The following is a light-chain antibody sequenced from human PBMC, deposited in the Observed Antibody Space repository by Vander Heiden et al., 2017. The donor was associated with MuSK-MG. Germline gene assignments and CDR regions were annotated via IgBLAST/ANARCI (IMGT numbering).Light chain of an antibody. CDR3: CSYAGTSTWV. CDR2: EVN. J-gene: IGLJ3*02. Sequence: QSALTQPASVSGSPGQSITVSCTGPSSDVGSYTLVSWYQHNPGKAPIVIIYEVNGRPSGVADLFSCSKAGSSASLTISGLQAEDEADYSCCSYAGTSTWVFGGGTKLTVL. CDR1: SSDVGSYTL. V-gene: IGLV2-23*02.